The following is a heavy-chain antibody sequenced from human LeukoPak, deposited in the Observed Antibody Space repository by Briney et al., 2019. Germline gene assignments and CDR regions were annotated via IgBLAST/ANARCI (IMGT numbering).Heavy chain of an antibody. J-gene: IGHJ4*02. V-gene: IGHV3-23*01. D-gene: IGHD1/OR15-1a*01. CDR1: GFTFSGYA. CDR3: AKVTSF. CDR2: IGGSGGTT. Sequence: GGSLRLSCAASGFTFSGYAMSWGRQAPGKGLEWVLTIGGSGGTTYYADSVKGRFTISRDNSKNTLYLQVNTLRAEDTAVYYCAKVTSFWGQGALVTVSS.